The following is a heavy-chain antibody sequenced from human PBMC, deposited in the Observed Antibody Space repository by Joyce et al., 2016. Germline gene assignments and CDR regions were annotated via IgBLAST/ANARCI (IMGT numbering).Heavy chain of an antibody. CDR3: ATLSYGSGGHWFDP. J-gene: IGHJ5*02. CDR1: GGSFNRYS. Sequence: QVQLVQSGAEVKKPGSSVKVSCKASGGSFNRYSFIWVRQAPGQGLEWIGRIIPILNTVNYTQKFQGRISITADAATKTVDMELSSLRSDDTAVFFCATLSYGSGGHWFDPWGQGTLVTVSS. D-gene: IGHD3-10*01. V-gene: IGHV1-69*08. CDR2: IIPILNTV.